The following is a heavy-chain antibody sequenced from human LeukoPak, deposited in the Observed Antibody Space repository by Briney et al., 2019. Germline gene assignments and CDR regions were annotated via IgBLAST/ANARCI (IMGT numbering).Heavy chain of an antibody. J-gene: IGHJ3*02. V-gene: IGHV3-21*04. CDR1: GFTFSSYS. CDR3: AKGIAVAAFDI. D-gene: IGHD6-19*01. CDR2: ISSSSSYI. Sequence: GGSLRLSCAASGFTFSSYSMNWVRQAPGKGLEWVSSISSSSSYIYYADSVKGRFTISRDNAKNSLYLQMNSLRAEDTALYYCAKGIAVAAFDIWGQGTMVTVSS.